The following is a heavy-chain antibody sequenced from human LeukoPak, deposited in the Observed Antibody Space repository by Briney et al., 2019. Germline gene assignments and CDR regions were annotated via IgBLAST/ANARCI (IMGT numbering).Heavy chain of an antibody. J-gene: IGHJ4*02. V-gene: IGHV4-59*02. Sequence: SETLSLTCTVSGGSVSSCYWSWIRQPPEKGLEWIGYIYYSGSTSYNPSLKSRVSISVDTSNNQFSLKLTSVTAADTAVYYCARVRRSGSYPSYFDYWGQGTLVTVSS. CDR3: ARVRRSGSYPSYFDY. CDR2: IYYSGST. CDR1: GGSVSSCY. D-gene: IGHD3-22*01.